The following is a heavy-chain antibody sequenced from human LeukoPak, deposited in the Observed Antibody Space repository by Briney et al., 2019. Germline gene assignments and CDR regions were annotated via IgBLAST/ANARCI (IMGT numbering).Heavy chain of an antibody. CDR1: VYTFTGYY. J-gene: IGHJ4*02. D-gene: IGHD5-12*01. V-gene: IGHV1-2*02. CDR3: AGYSGYEFYYDY. CDR2: INPNSGGT. Sequence: GASVKVSCKASVYTFTGYYMHWVRQAPGQGLEWMGWINPNSGGTNYAQKFQGRVTMTRDTSISTAYMELSRLRSDDTAVYYCAGYSGYEFYYDYWGQGTLVTVSS.